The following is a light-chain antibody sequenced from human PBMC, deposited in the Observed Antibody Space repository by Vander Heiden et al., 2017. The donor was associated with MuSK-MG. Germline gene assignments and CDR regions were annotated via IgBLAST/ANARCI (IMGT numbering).Light chain of an antibody. CDR2: QDS. CDR1: KLGDKC. V-gene: IGLV3-1*01. CDR3: QAWDSSTVV. J-gene: IGLJ2*01. Sequence: SYVLTQPPSVSVDPGQTASITCSRDKLGDKCACWYQQKRGPSPVLVIYQDSKRPSGVPGRFAGSNSGNTATLTISGTQAMDEADYCCQAWDSSTVVFGGGTKLSGL.